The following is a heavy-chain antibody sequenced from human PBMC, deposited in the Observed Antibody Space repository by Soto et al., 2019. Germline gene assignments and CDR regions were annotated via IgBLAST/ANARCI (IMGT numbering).Heavy chain of an antibody. Sequence: QVQLQQWGAGLLKPSETLSLTCAVYGGSFSGYYWSWIRQPPGKGLEWIGEINPSGSTNYNPSLKSLVTISVDTSKNQFFLKLSSVTAAVTSVYYCARGLLGGAANWGQGTLVTVSS. CDR1: GGSFSGYY. D-gene: IGHD2-15*01. J-gene: IGHJ1*01. V-gene: IGHV4-34*01. CDR3: ARGLLGGAAN. CDR2: INPSGST.